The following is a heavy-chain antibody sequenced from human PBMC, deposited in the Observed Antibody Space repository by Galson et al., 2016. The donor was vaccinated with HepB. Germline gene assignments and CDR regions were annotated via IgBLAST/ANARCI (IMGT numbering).Heavy chain of an antibody. D-gene: IGHD5-24*01. CDR2: IYQSGTT. CDR3: SGGELARGFDP. Sequence: SETLSLTCAVSGGSINSNNWWNWVRQPPGKGLEWIGEIYQSGTTHYNSSLKSRVTISIENSKNKFSLRMTSVTAADTAVYYCSGGELARGFDPWGQGSLVTVSS. V-gene: IGHV4-4*02. CDR1: GGSINSNNW. J-gene: IGHJ5*02.